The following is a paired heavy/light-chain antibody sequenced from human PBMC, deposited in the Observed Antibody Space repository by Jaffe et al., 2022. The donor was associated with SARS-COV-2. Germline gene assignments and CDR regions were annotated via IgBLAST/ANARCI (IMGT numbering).Heavy chain of an antibody. D-gene: IGHD3-3*01. CDR1: GLTFSSYS. CDR2: ISSRGSTI. CDR3: ARGWSLHYCDY. Sequence: EVQLVESGGGLVQPGGSLRLSCAASGLTFSSYSMNWVRQAPGKGLEWVSHISSRGSTIYYADSVKGRFTISRDNAKNSLYLQMNSLRAEDTAVYYCARGWSLHYCDYWGQGTLVTVSS. V-gene: IGHV3-48*01. J-gene: IGHJ4*02.
Light chain of an antibody. CDR2: DVT. J-gene: IGLJ3*02. CDR3: RSYTTSSTWV. CDR1: NSDVGGYNY. Sequence: QSALTQPASVSGSPGQSITISCTGTNSDVGGYNYVSWYQQHPGKAPKLMIYDVTDRPSGVSNRFSGSKSGNTASLTISGLQAEDEADYYCRSYTTSSTWVFGGGTKLTVL. V-gene: IGLV2-14*01.